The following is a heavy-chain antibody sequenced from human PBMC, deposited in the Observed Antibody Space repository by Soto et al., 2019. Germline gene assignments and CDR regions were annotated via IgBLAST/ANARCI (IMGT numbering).Heavy chain of an antibody. CDR2: IYYSGST. CDR1: GGSISSYY. CDR3: ARHYYGSGSYYTR. Sequence: SETLSLTCTVSGGSISSYYWSWIRQPPGKGLEWIGYIYYSGSTNYNPSLKSRVTISVDTSKNQFSLKLSSVTAADTAVYYCARHYYGSGSYYTRWGQGTLVTVSS. D-gene: IGHD3-10*01. V-gene: IGHV4-59*08. J-gene: IGHJ4*02.